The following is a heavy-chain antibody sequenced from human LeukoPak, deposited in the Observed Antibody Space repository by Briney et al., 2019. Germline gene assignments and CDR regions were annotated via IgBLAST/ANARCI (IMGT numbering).Heavy chain of an antibody. D-gene: IGHD3-22*01. J-gene: IGHJ5*02. Sequence: SETLSLTCTVSGGSISSYYWSWIRQPPGKGLEWIGYIYYSGSTNYNPSLKSRVTISVDTSKNQFSLKLSSVTAADTAVYYCTKERDSRGYFDRCGQGTLVTVSS. CDR3: TKERDSRGYFDR. CDR1: GGSISSYY. V-gene: IGHV4-59*01. CDR2: IYYSGST.